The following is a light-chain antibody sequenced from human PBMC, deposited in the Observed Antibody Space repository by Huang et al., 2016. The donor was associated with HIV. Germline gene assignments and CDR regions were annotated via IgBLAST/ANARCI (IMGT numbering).Light chain of an antibody. CDR2: DAS. CDR3: QQYYGYPWT. V-gene: IGKV1-5*01. CDR1: QSISSW. Sequence: DIQMTQSPSTLSASVGDRVTITCRASQSISSWLAWYQQKPGKAPKVLIYDASSLESGVPSRFSGSGSGTEFTLTISSLQPDNFATYYCQQYYGYPWTFGQGTKVEIK. J-gene: IGKJ1*01.